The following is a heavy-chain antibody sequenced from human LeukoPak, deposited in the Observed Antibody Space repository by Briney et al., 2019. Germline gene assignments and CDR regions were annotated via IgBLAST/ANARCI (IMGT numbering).Heavy chain of an antibody. CDR1: GGSISSYY. Sequence: SETLSLTCTVSGGSISSYYWSWIRQPPGKGLEWIGYIYYSGSTNYNPSLKSRVTISVDTSKNQFSLKLSSVTAADTAVYYCARGYSSSWNNWFDPWGPGTLVTVSS. V-gene: IGHV4-59*01. CDR2: IYYSGST. J-gene: IGHJ5*02. CDR3: ARGYSSSWNNWFDP. D-gene: IGHD6-13*01.